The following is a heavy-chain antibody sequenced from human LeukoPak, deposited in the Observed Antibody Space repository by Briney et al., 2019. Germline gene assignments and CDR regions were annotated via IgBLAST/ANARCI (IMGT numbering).Heavy chain of an antibody. CDR1: GFTFSSYA. Sequence: GASLRLSCAAAGFTFSSYAMTWVGQAPGKGLEGVSAISSSGGSTYYADSVKGRFTISRDNSKNTLYLQMTSLRAEDTALYYCARYCTSSSCYGQDYYYGMDVWGQGTTVTVSS. CDR2: ISSSGGST. J-gene: IGHJ6*02. CDR3: ARYCTSSSCYGQDYYYGMDV. D-gene: IGHD2-2*01. V-gene: IGHV3-23*01.